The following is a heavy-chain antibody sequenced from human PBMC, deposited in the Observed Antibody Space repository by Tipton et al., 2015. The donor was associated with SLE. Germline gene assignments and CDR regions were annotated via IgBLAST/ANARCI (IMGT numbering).Heavy chain of an antibody. V-gene: IGHV4-59*01. CDR2: IYYSGIT. J-gene: IGHJ4*02. CDR3: ARALCTYGVFCEDYFDF. D-gene: IGHD2-8*01. Sequence: TLSLTCAVSGDSISRYYWSWIRQSPGKGLEWIGYIYYSGITNSSPSLKSRVTISVDTSKNQFSLRLSSVTAADTAVYYCARALCTYGVFCEDYFDFWGLGTLVTVPS. CDR1: GDSISRYY.